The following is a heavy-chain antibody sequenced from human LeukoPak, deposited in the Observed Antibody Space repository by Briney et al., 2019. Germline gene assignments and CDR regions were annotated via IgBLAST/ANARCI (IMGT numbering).Heavy chain of an antibody. CDR3: AKESGWYGDFDY. V-gene: IGHV3-72*01. J-gene: IGHJ4*02. CDR2: TRNKANSYST. D-gene: IGHD6-19*01. Sequence: GGSLRLSCAASGFIFSDHYMDWVRQAPGKGLEWVGRTRNKANSYSTEYAASVKGRFTISTDDSKNSLYLQMNSLKTEDTAVYYCAKESGWYGDFDYWGQGTLVTASS. CDR1: GFIFSDHY.